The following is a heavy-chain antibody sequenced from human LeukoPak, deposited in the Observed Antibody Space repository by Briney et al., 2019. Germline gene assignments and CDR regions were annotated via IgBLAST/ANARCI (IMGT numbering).Heavy chain of an antibody. J-gene: IGHJ4*02. V-gene: IGHV3-23*01. CDR3: TKERRRDDILTGSFSD. D-gene: IGHD3-9*01. CDR2: ISGSGGST. CDR1: GFTFSHYG. Sequence: GGSLRLSCAASGFTFSHYGMTWVRQAPGKGLEWVSAISGSGGSTYYAGSVKGRFTISRDNSKNTLYLQMNSLRAEDTAVYYCTKERRRDDILTGSFSDWGQGILVTVSS.